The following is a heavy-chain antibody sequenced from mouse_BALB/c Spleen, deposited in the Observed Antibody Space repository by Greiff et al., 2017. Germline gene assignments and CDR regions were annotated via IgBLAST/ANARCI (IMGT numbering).Heavy chain of an antibody. CDR2: ISDGGSYT. Sequence: EVKLMESGGGLVKPGGSLKLSCAASGFTFSDYYMYWVRQTPEKRLEWVATISDGGSYTYYPDSVKGRFTISRDNAKNNLYLQMSSLKSEDTAMYYCARGYEAGTDYWGQGTTLTVSS. D-gene: IGHD2-14*01. CDR1: GFTFSDYY. CDR3: ARGYEAGTDY. J-gene: IGHJ2*01. V-gene: IGHV5-4*02.